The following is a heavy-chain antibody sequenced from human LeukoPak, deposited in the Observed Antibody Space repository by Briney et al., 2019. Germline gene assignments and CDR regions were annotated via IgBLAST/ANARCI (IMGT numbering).Heavy chain of an antibody. V-gene: IGHV3-21*01. J-gene: IGHJ4*02. CDR2: INNVASHI. CDR3: TRDATYYLRYGHFDY. Sequence: PGGSLRLSCAASGFSISSSAMNWVRQAPGKGLEWVSSINNVASHIYYAGSVRGRFTISRDNAKNSVYLQMNSLRAEDTAVYYCTRDATYYLRYGHFDYWGQGTLVTVSS. CDR1: GFSISSSA. D-gene: IGHD2/OR15-2a*01.